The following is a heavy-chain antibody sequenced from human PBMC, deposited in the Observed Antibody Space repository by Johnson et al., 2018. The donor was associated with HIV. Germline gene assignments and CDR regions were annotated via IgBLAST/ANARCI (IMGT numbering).Heavy chain of an antibody. Sequence: VQLVESGGGLVQPGGSLRLSCAASGFTVSSNYMSWVRQAPGTGLEWVSVIYSGGSTYYADSVKGRFTISRDNSKNTLYLQMNSLRAEDTAVYYCARDVAATMIVVGGAYDAFDIWGQGTMVTVSS. V-gene: IGHV3-66*01. J-gene: IGHJ3*02. CDR1: GFTVSSNY. CDR2: IYSGGST. CDR3: ARDVAATMIVVGGAYDAFDI. D-gene: IGHD3-22*01.